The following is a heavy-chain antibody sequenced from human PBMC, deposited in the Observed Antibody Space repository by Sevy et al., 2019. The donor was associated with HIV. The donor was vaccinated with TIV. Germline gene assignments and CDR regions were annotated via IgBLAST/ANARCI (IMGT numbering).Heavy chain of an antibody. V-gene: IGHV1-8*01. D-gene: IGHD3-10*01. CDR2: MSPKSGKQ. CDR1: GYTFTSYD. Sequence: ASVKVSCKASGYTFTSYDINWVRQATGQGLEWMGWMSPKSGKQGYAQRFQGRVTMTRNSSISTAYMEVSSLRSEDTAVDYYARLSGGYWGQGTLVTVSS. CDR3: ARLSGGY. J-gene: IGHJ4*02.